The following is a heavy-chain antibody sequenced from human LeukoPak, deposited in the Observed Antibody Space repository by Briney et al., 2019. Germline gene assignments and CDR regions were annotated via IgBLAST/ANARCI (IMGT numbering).Heavy chain of an antibody. CDR2: INPNSGGT. CDR3: ARDRWGYYDSSGYYYDY. J-gene: IGHJ4*02. CDR1: GYTFTGYY. Sequence: GASVKASCKASGYTFTGYYMHWVRQAPGQGLEWMGWINPNSGGTNYAQKFQGRVTMTRDTSISTAYMELSRPRSDDTAVYYCARDRWGYYDSSGYYYDYWGQGTLVTVSS. D-gene: IGHD3-22*01. V-gene: IGHV1-2*02.